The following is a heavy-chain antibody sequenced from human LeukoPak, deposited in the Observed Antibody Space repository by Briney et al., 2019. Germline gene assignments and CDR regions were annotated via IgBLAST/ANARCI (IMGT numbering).Heavy chain of an antibody. J-gene: IGHJ5*02. CDR2: ISSSSSYI. Sequence: PGGSLRLSCAASGFTFSSYSMNWVRQAPGKGLEWVSSISSSSSYIYYADSVKGRFTISRDNSKNTLYLQINSLRAEDTAVYYCAKETYYYDSSGYYSWFDPWGQGTLVTVSS. CDR1: GFTFSSYS. CDR3: AKETYYYDSSGYYSWFDP. V-gene: IGHV3-21*01. D-gene: IGHD3-22*01.